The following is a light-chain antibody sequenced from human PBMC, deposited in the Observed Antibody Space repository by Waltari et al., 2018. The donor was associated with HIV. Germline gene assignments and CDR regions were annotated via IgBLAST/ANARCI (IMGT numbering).Light chain of an antibody. CDR1: KSNLGRYD. Sequence: QSVLTQPPSASGAPGQRVSISCSGGKSNLGRYDVSWYQQLPGTAPKLLIYSNTQRPSGVPDRFSGSKSGTSASLAIGGLQSEDEADYYCAAWDDSLSGSVVFGGGTKLTVL. V-gene: IGLV1-44*01. CDR3: AAWDDSLSGSVV. J-gene: IGLJ2*01. CDR2: SNT.